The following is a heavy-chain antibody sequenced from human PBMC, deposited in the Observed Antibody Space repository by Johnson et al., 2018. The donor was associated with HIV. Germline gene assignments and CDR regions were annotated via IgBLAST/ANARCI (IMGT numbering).Heavy chain of an antibody. J-gene: IGHJ3*02. D-gene: IGHD3-3*01. Sequence: VQLVESGGGLVQPGGSLRMSCVASGFTFSTYGMTWVRQAPGKGLEWVSAISGTGGTTYYADSVKGRFTISRDNSNNTLYLRMNSLRPEDTAMYYCAKDGLRLGVVSAFDIWGQGTMVTVSS. CDR2: ISGTGGTT. CDR1: GFTFSTYG. V-gene: IGHV3-23*04. CDR3: AKDGLRLGVVSAFDI.